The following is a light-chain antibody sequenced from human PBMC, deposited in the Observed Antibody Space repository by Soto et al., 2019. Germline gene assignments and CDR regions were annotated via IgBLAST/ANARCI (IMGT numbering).Light chain of an antibody. Sequence: EICMAHAPATRYLSPWELCAVSCISSRSVRTKLAWYQQKAGQAPRLLIYGASTRATGIPDRFSGSGSGTEFTLTISSLQSEDFAVYYCQQYNSWPPIPFGQVTRPEIK. CDR2: GAS. V-gene: IGKV3-15*01. CDR1: RSVRTK. J-gene: IGKJ5*01. CDR3: QQYNSWPPIP.